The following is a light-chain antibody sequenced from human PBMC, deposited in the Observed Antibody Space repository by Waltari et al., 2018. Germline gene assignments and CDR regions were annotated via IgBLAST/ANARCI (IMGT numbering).Light chain of an antibody. CDR3: QQYGSSPQT. CDR2: GAS. V-gene: IGKV3-20*01. Sequence: EIVLTQSPGTLSFSPGERAPLSCRASQSFRSSYLAWYQQKPGQAPRLLIYGASSRATGIPDRFSGSGSGTDFTLTISRLEPEDFAVDYCQQYGSSPQTFGQGTKVEIK. CDR1: QSFRSSY. J-gene: IGKJ1*01.